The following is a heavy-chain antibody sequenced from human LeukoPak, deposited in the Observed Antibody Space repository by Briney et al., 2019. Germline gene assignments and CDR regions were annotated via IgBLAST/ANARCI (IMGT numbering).Heavy chain of an antibody. V-gene: IGHV3-7*01. Sequence: GGSLRLSCAASGFTFSNFWMSWVRQVPGKGLEWVANIKEDGTEKYYVDSVKGRFTISRDNAKNSLLLQMNSLRIEDTAIYYCSIQRADLITMIRGIFAFWGQGTLVTVSS. J-gene: IGHJ4*02. CDR1: GFTFSNFW. D-gene: IGHD3-10*01. CDR3: SIQRADLITMIRGIFAF. CDR2: IKEDGTEK.